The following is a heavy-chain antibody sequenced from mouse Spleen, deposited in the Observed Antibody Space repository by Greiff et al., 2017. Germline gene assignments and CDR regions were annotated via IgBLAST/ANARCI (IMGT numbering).Heavy chain of an antibody. CDR3: ARRDYDYAWFAY. D-gene: IGHD2-4*01. J-gene: IGHJ3*01. CDR2: ISGGGSYT. CDR1: GFTFSSYG. Sequence: EVKVVESGGGLVKPGGSLKLSCAASGFTFSSYGMSWVRQTPEKRLEWVATISGGGSYTYYPDSVKGRFTISRDNAKNNLYLQMSSLRSEDTALYYCARRDYDYAWFAYWGQGTLVTVSA. V-gene: IGHV5-9-2*01.